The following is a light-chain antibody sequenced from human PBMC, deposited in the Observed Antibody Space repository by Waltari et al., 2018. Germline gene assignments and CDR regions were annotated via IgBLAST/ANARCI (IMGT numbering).Light chain of an antibody. CDR2: EAS. CDR1: QSVSNF. J-gene: IGKJ4*01. V-gene: IGKV3-11*01. CDR3: QQRANWPPLT. Sequence: EIVLTQSPATLSLSPGERATLSCRASQSVSNFLAWYQQKPGKAPRLLIYEASKRATGIPARFSGSGSVTDFTLTISSLEPEDFAVYYCQQRANWPPLTFGGGTKVEIK.